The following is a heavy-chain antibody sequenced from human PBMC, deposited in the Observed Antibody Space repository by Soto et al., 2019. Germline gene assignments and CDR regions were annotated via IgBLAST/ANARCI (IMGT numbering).Heavy chain of an antibody. D-gene: IGHD6-19*01. Sequence: PSETLSPTCAVSGGSISSGGYSWSWIRQPPGKGLEWIGYIYHSGSTYYNPSLKSRVTISVDRSKNQFSLKLSSVTAADTAVYYCARETAVAGIDYWGQGTLVTVSS. CDR3: ARETAVAGIDY. CDR2: IYHSGST. CDR1: GGSISSGGYS. V-gene: IGHV4-30-2*01. J-gene: IGHJ4*02.